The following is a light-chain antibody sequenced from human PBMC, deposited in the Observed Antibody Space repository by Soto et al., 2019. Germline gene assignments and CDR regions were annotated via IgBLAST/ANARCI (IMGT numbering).Light chain of an antibody. CDR1: QSVRSDY. V-gene: IGKV3-20*01. J-gene: IGKJ4*01. CDR3: QQYGNSPLT. Sequence: EIVLTQSPDTLSLSPGRRATLSCRASQSVRSDYFAWYQQKPGQAPRVIIFGVSTRATGVPDRFSGSGSGTDFTLTISRLEPEDFALYYCQQYGNSPLTFGGGTKVEIK. CDR2: GVS.